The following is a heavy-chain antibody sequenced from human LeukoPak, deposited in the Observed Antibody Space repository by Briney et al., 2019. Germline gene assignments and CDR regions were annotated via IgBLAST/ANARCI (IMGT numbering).Heavy chain of an antibody. V-gene: IGHV5-51*01. D-gene: IGHD5-12*01. J-gene: IGHJ4*02. CDR1: GYSFTSYW. CDR3: ARLSLADIVATSDY. CDR2: IYPGDSDT. Sequence: GASLKICCKGSGYSFTSYWICCVRQMPGEVLEWMGIIYPGDSDTSYSPSFQGQVTISADKSISPAYLQRSSLKASDTAMYYCARLSLADIVATSDYWGQGTLVTVSS.